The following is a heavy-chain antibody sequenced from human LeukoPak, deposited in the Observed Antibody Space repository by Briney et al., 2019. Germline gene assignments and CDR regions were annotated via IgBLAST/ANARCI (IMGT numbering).Heavy chain of an antibody. CDR1: GGSFRNYY. Sequence: SETLSLTCGFYGGSFRNYYWSCIRQSPGKGLGWIGEINQSGRTNYNPSLKTRLTTSVDTAKNLFSLNLTSMTAADTATYYCAVRDGHSTSSGDTWGQGTPVTVSS. D-gene: IGHD6-6*01. CDR3: AVRDGHSTSSGDT. J-gene: IGHJ5*02. CDR2: INQSGRT. V-gene: IGHV4-34*01.